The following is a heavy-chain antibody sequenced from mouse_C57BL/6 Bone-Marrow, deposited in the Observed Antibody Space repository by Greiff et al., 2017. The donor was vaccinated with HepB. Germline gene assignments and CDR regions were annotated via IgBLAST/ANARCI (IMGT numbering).Heavy chain of an antibody. CDR1: GYTFTSYW. V-gene: IGHV1-61*01. J-gene: IGHJ3*01. CDR3: ARRGLLRVFAY. D-gene: IGHD1-1*01. Sequence: QVQLKQPGAELVRPGSSVKLSCKASGYTFTSYWMDWVKQRPGQGLEWIGNIYPSDSETHYNQKFKDKATLTVDKSSSTAYMQLSSLTSEDSAVYYCARRGLLRVFAYWGQGTLVTVSA. CDR2: IYPSDSET.